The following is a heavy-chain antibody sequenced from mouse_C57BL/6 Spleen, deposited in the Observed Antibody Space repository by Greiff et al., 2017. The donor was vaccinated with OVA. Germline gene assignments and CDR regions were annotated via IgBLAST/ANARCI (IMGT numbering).Heavy chain of an antibody. CDR2: INYDGSST. V-gene: IGHV5-16*01. CDR3: ARDRYYGSSYDYAMDY. CDR1: GFTFSDYY. Sequence: EVHLVESEGGLVQPGRSMKLSCTASGFTFSDYYMAWVRQVPEKGLEWVANINYDGSSTYYLDSLKSRFIISRDNAKNILYLQMSSLKSEDTATYYCARDRYYGSSYDYAMDYWGQGTSVTVSS. J-gene: IGHJ4*01. D-gene: IGHD1-1*01.